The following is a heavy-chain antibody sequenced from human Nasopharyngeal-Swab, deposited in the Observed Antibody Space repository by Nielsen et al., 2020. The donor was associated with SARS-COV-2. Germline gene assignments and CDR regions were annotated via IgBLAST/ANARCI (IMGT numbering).Heavy chain of an antibody. V-gene: IGHV4-31*03. CDR3: ARGRVIVVVPAAIHGNWFDP. J-gene: IGHJ5*02. Sequence: SETLSLTCTVSGGSISSGGYYWSWIRQHPGKGLEWIGYIYYSGSTYYNPSLESRVTISVDTSKNQFSLKLSSVTAADTAVYYCARGRVIVVVPAAIHGNWFDPWGQGTLVTVSS. CDR2: IYYSGST. D-gene: IGHD2-2*02. CDR1: GGSISSGGYY.